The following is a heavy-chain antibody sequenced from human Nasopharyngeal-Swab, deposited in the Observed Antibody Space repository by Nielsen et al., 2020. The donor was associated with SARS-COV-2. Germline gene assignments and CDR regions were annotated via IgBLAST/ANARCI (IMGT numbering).Heavy chain of an antibody. D-gene: IGHD2-2*01. CDR3: AREGPYCSSTSCYYYYMDV. Sequence: VRQAPGKGLEWIGEIYHSGSTNYNPSLKSRVTISVDKSKNQFSLKLSSVTAADTAVYYCAREGPYCSSTSCYYYYMDVRGKGTTVTVSS. V-gene: IGHV4-4*02. CDR2: IYHSGST. J-gene: IGHJ6*03.